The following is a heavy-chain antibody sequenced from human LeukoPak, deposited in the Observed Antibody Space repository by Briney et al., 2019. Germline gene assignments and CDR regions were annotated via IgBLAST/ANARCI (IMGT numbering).Heavy chain of an antibody. CDR1: GFTFTRNS. D-gene: IGHD2-15*01. V-gene: IGHV3-21*01. J-gene: IGHJ4*02. Sequence: GGSLRLSCAASGFTFTRNSMNRVRQAPGKGLEWVSSISSASSYIYYADSVKGRFTISRDNAKNSLYLQMNSLRAEDTAVYYCARGHGVAASYWGQGTLVTVSS. CDR3: ARGHGVAASY. CDR2: ISSASSYI.